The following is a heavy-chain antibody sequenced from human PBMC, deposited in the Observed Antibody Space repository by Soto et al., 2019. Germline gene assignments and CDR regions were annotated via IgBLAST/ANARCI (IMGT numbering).Heavy chain of an antibody. Sequence: QVQLQESGPGLVKPSETLSLTCTVSGGSISTYYWTWIRQSPGKGLEWIGYIYYSGVTNYKPSLNSRDTLSVDTSKNQFSLELSSVTAADTAVYYGAREGGDYPRGFAHWGQGTLVTVSS. V-gene: IGHV4-59*01. D-gene: IGHD4-17*01. CDR2: IYYSGVT. J-gene: IGHJ4*02. CDR3: AREGGDYPRGFAH. CDR1: GGSISTYY.